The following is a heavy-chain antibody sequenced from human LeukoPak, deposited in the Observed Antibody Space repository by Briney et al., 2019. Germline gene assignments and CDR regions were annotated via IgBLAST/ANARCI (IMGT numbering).Heavy chain of an antibody. J-gene: IGHJ3*02. CDR3: ARASGYLDAFDI. V-gene: IGHV3-30*02. D-gene: IGHD3-22*01. Sequence: GGSLRLSCAASGFTFSSYGMHWVRQAPGKGLEWVAFIRYDGSNKYFAESVKGRFTISRDNSKNTLYLQMGSLRAEDMAVYYCARASGYLDAFDIWGQGTMVTVSS. CDR1: GFTFSSYG. CDR2: IRYDGSNK.